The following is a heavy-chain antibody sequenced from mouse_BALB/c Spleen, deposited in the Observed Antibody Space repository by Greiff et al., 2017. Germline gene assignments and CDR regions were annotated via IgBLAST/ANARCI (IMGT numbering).Heavy chain of an antibody. CDR3: TIEAKLTGTFAY. Sequence: VQLQQSGPELVKPGASVKISCKASGYAFSSSWMNWVKQRPGQGLEWIGRIYPGDGDTNYNGKFKGKATLTADKSSSTAYMQLSSLTSVDSAVYYCTIEAKLTGTFAYWGQGTLVTVSA. D-gene: IGHD4-1*01. CDR2: IYPGDGDT. CDR1: GYAFSSSW. V-gene: IGHV1-82*01. J-gene: IGHJ3*01.